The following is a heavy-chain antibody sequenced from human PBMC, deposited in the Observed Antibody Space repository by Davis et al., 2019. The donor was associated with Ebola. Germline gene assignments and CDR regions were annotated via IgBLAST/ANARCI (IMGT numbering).Heavy chain of an antibody. D-gene: IGHD6-13*01. CDR1: GFTFSSYA. CDR3: AKDARIAAAGTIYFDY. V-gene: IGHV3-23*01. Sequence: GESLKIPCAASGFTFSSYAMSRVRQAPGKGLEWVSAISGSGGSTYYADSVKGRFTISRDNSKNTPYLQMNSLRAEDTAVYYRAKDARIAAAGTIYFDYWGQGTLVTVSS. CDR2: ISGSGGST. J-gene: IGHJ4*02.